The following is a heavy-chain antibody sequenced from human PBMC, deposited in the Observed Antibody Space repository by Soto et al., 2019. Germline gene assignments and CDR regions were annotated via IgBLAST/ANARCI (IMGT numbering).Heavy chain of an antibody. CDR2: ISSNGGST. CDR3: ARAHVSGSYFGYYYYGMDV. V-gene: IGHV3-64*01. CDR1: GFTFSSYA. Sequence: GGSLRLSCAASGFTFSSYAMHWVRQAPGKGLEYVSAISSNGGSTYYANSVKGRFTISRDNSKNTLYLQTGSLRAEDMTVYYLARAHVSGSYFGYYYYGMDVWGQGTTVTVSS. D-gene: IGHD1-26*01. J-gene: IGHJ6*02.